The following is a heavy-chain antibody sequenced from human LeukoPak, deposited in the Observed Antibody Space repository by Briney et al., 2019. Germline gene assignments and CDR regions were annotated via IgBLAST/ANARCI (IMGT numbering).Heavy chain of an antibody. CDR2: ISYSGRT. CDR3: ARAYSSSWYDYYYYMDV. D-gene: IGHD6-13*01. J-gene: IGHJ6*03. Sequence: SETLSLTCIVSGGSITSDYWSWIRQSPGKGLEWIGYISYSGRTNYNPSLKSRVTISVDTSKNQFSLKLHSVTAADTAVYYCARAYSSSWYDYYYYMDVWGKGTTVTVSS. CDR1: GGSITSDY. V-gene: IGHV4-59*12.